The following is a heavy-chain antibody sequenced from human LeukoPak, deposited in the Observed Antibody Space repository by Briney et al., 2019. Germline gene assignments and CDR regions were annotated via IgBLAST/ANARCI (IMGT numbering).Heavy chain of an antibody. CDR3: SKGEKNSGNLYYYYYGMDV. Sequence: PGGSLRLSCTASGFTFSSYDMHWVRQAPGKGLEWAAVISYDGNNKYYADSVTGRFTISRANSKNMLFLHMSSLRAEDTAVYYCSKGEKNSGNLYYYYYGMDVWGQGTTVTVSS. J-gene: IGHJ6*02. D-gene: IGHD1-14*01. CDR2: ISYDGNNK. V-gene: IGHV3-30*18. CDR1: GFTFSSYD.